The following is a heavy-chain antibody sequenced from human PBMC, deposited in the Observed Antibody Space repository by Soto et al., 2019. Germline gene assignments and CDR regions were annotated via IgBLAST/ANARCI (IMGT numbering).Heavy chain of an antibody. CDR3: ARDYDILSFDC. D-gene: IGHD3-9*01. CDR2: INQNGSER. V-gene: IGHV3-7*04. CDR1: GFSFGSYS. Sequence: PGGSLRLSCAASGFSFGSYSMTWVRQAPRKGLEWVANINQNGSERDYLGSVRGRFTISRDNAKNSPFLQMNSLRAEDTAVYYCARDYDILSFDCWGQGA. J-gene: IGHJ4*02.